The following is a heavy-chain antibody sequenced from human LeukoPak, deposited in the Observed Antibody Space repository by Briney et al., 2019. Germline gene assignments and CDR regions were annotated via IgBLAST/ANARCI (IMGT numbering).Heavy chain of an antibody. CDR3: ARDRASYYYYGMDV. CDR2: ISAYNGNT. CDR1: GYTFTSYG. Sequence: ASVKVFCKASGYTFTSYGISWVRQAPGQGLEWMGWISAYNGNTNYAQKLQGRVTMTTDTSTSTAYTELRSLRSDDTAVYYCARDRASYYYYGMDVWGQGTTVTVSS. D-gene: IGHD3-10*01. V-gene: IGHV1-18*01. J-gene: IGHJ6*02.